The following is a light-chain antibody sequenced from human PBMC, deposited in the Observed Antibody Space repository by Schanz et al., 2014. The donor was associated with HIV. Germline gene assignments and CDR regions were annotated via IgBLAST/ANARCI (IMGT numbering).Light chain of an antibody. Sequence: EIVMTQSPGSLSLSPGERATLSCRASQIISSDLAWYQQKPGQPPRLLIYGASTRATGLPARFSGSGSGTEFTLTISSLQPGDFATYYCLQYNDDVYTFGQGTKLEIK. V-gene: IGKV3-15*01. CDR2: GAS. CDR3: LQYNDDVYT. J-gene: IGKJ2*01. CDR1: QIISSD.